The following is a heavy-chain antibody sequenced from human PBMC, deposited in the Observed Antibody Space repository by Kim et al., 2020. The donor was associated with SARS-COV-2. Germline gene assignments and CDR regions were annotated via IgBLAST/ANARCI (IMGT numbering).Heavy chain of an antibody. J-gene: IGHJ5*02. D-gene: IGHD3-16*01. Sequence: SETLSLTCTVSGGSISSGGYYWSWIRQHPGKGLEWIGYIYYSGSTYYNPSLKSRVTISVDTSKNQFSLKLSSVTAADTAVYYCARDRYDYVWGSYFTTARWFDPWGQGTLVTVSS. CDR1: GGSISSGGYY. CDR2: IYYSGST. V-gene: IGHV4-31*03. CDR3: ARDRYDYVWGSYFTTARWFDP.